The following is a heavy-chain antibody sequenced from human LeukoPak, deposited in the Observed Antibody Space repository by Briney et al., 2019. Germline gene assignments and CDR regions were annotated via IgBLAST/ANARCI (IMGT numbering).Heavy chain of an antibody. CDR3: ARGMTAAGTGFFDY. CDR2: TKPDGSEK. CDR1: GFTFSNAW. Sequence: GGSLRLSCAASGFTFSNAWMNWVRQAPGKGLERVASTKPDGSEKYYVDSVKGRFTISRDNAKNSLYLQMNSLRAEDTAVYYCARGMTAAGTGFFDYWGQGTLVTVSS. V-gene: IGHV3-7*01. J-gene: IGHJ4*02. D-gene: IGHD6-13*01.